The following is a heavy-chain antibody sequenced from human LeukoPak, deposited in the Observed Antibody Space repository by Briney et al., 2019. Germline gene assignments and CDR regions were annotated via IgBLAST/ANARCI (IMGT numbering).Heavy chain of an antibody. CDR1: GFTFSNAW. CDR3: TTDYYDSSGFPY. V-gene: IGHV3-15*01. Sequence: PGGSLRLSCAASGFTFSNAWMSWVRQAPGKGLEWVGRIKSKTDGGTTDYAAPVKGRFTISRDDSKNTLYPQMNSLKTEDTAVYYCTTDYYDSSGFPYWGQGTLVTVSS. CDR2: IKSKTDGGTT. J-gene: IGHJ4*02. D-gene: IGHD3-22*01.